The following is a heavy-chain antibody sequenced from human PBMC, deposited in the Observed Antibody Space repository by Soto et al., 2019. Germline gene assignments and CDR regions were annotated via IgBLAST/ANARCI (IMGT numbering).Heavy chain of an antibody. V-gene: IGHV1-69*13. J-gene: IGHJ4*02. Sequence: SSVRVSCRASGGTFSSCSITWVRQAPGQGLEWMGGIIPIFGTANYAQKFQGRVTITADESTSTAYMELSSLRSEDTAVYYCARSRPNNYYGPTYFDYWGQGTLVTVSS. CDR2: IIPIFGTA. D-gene: IGHD3-10*01. CDR1: GGTFSSCS. CDR3: ARSRPNNYYGPTYFDY.